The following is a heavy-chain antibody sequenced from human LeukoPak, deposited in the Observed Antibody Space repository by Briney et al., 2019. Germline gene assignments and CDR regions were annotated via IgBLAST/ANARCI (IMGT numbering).Heavy chain of an antibody. Sequence: GGSLRLSCTASGFTFNTYSMNWVRLAPGKGLEWVASISDRGSYIYYADSVKGRFTISRDNAKNSLYLQMNSLRADDTAVYYCARIGYSSSSFDYWGQGTLVTVSS. CDR2: ISDRGSYI. D-gene: IGHD6-6*01. V-gene: IGHV3-21*01. CDR1: GFTFNTYS. CDR3: ARIGYSSSSFDY. J-gene: IGHJ4*02.